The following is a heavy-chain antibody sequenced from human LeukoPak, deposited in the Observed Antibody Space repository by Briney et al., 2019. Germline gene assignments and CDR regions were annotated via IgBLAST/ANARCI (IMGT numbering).Heavy chain of an antibody. CDR2: ISWNSGSI. CDR1: GFTFDDYA. V-gene: IGHV3-9*01. D-gene: IGHD3-3*01. J-gene: IGHJ4*02. CDR3: ARESIFGVVTQYYFDY. Sequence: GRSLRLSCAASGFTFDDYAMHWVRQAPGKGLEWVSGISWNSGSIGYADSVKGRFTISRDNAKNSLYLQMNSLRAEDTAVYYCARESIFGVVTQYYFDYWGQGTLVTVSS.